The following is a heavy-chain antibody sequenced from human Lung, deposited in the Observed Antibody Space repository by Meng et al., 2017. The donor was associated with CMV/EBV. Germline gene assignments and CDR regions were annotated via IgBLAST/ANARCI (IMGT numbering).Heavy chain of an antibody. CDR1: GYSITTSYF. V-gene: IGHV4-38-2*02. J-gene: IGHJ6*02. Sequence: LXCTISGYSITTSYFWGWVRQSPGKRREGIGSIFHCGTVYYNPSLKRRVTISLDTSKNQFSLRLDSVTAADTAVYYCARERDYYSYMDVWGRGTTVTVSS. CDR3: ARERDYYSYMDV. CDR2: IFHCGTV.